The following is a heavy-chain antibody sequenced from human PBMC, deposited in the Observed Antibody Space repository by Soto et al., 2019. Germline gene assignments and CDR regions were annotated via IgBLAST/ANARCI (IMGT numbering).Heavy chain of an antibody. CDR3: ARSSGWDFDY. CDR2: IYYSGST. V-gene: IGHV4-59*01. Sequence: SETLSLTCTVSGDSLNNYYWTWVRQPLGKSLEWIGYIYYSGSTNYNPSLKSRVTISVDTSKNQFSLNLISVTAADTAVYYCARSSGWDFDYWGQGTLVTVSS. J-gene: IGHJ4*02. D-gene: IGHD6-19*01. CDR1: GDSLNNYY.